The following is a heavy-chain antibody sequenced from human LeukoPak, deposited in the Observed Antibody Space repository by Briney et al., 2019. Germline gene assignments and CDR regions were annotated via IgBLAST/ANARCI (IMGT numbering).Heavy chain of an antibody. CDR2: ISYDGSNK. V-gene: IGHV3-30*18. D-gene: IGHD6-19*01. CDR1: GFPFSSYG. Sequence: GSLRLSCAASGFPFSSYGMHGVRQAPGKGLEWVAVISYDGSNKYYADSVRGRFTISRDNSKNTLYLQMNSLRAEDTAVYYCAKDREAVAGDYWGQGTLVTVSS. CDR3: AKDREAVAGDY. J-gene: IGHJ4*02.